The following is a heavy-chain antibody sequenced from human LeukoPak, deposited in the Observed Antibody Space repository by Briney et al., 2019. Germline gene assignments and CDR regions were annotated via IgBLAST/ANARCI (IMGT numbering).Heavy chain of an antibody. J-gene: IGHJ3*02. CDR1: GVSISSYY. CDR2: IYTSGST. CDR3: ARESGYYDYVWGSYRPKPDDAFDI. V-gene: IGHV4-4*07. D-gene: IGHD3-16*02. Sequence: SETLSLTCTVSGVSISSYYWSWIRQPAGKGLEWIGRIYTSGSTNYNPSLKSRVTMSVDTSKNQFSLKLSSVTAADTAVYYCARESGYYDYVWGSYRPKPDDAFDIWGQGTMVTVSS.